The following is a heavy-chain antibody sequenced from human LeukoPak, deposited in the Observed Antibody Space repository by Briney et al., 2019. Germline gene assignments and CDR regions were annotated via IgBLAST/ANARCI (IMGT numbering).Heavy chain of an antibody. V-gene: IGHV1-69*13. J-gene: IGHJ4*02. CDR2: IIPIFGTA. CDR1: GSTFSSYA. Sequence: ASVKVSCKASGSTFSSYAISWVRQAPGQGLEWMGGIIPIFGTANYAQKFQGRVTITADESTSTAYMELRSLRSDDTALYYCARADRDFWSRFNDYWGQGTLVTVSS. D-gene: IGHD3-3*01. CDR3: ARADRDFWSRFNDY.